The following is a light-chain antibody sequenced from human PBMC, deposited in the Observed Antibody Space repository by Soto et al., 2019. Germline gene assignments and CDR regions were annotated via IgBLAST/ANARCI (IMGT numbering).Light chain of an antibody. CDR2: RNN. V-gene: IGLV1-47*01. CDR1: STNIGSNY. Sequence: SVLTQPPSASGTPGQRVTISCSGSSTNIGSNYVYWYQQLPGTAPKLLIYRNNQRPSGVPDRFSGSKSGTSASLAISGLRSEDEADYYCAAWDDSLGGQVFGTGTKVTVL. J-gene: IGLJ1*01. CDR3: AAWDDSLGGQV.